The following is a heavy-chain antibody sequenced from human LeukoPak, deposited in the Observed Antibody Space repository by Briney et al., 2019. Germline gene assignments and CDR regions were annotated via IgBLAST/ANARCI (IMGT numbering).Heavy chain of an antibody. D-gene: IGHD1-1*01. CDR3: ARARISWYDVGY. CDR1: GFTFNNYA. J-gene: IGHJ4*02. V-gene: IGHV3-23*01. CDR2: ISSSDVNT. Sequence: GGSLRLSCAASGFTFNNYAMNWVRQAPGKGLEWISSISSSDVNTYYADSVKGRFTISRDNPENTLYLQMNSLRAEDTAVYYCARARISWYDVGYWGQGTLVTVSS.